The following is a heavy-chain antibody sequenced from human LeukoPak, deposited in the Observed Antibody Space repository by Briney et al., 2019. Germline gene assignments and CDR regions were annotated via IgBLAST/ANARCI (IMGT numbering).Heavy chain of an antibody. CDR1: GGSISSSSYY. J-gene: IGHJ4*02. Sequence: SETLSLTCTVSGGSISSSSYYWGWIRQPPGKGLEWIGSIYYSGSTYYNPSLKSRVTISVDTSKNQFSLKLSSVTAADTAVYYCARLEGVDYGEIEYWGQGTLVTVSS. V-gene: IGHV4-39*01. CDR2: IYYSGST. CDR3: ARLEGVDYGEIEY. D-gene: IGHD4-17*01.